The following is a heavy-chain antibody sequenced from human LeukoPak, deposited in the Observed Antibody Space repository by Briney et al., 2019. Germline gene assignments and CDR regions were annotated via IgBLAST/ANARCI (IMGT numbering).Heavy chain of an antibody. CDR2: IWFDGSNK. CDR1: APTFISYG. J-gene: IGHJ4*02. CDR3: ARVQGEVEGGYFDY. Sequence: PGACLSPAFSLAAPTFISYGTDSGRPAPGEGLGWGAVIWFDGSNKSYAHSVKGRFTIARDNSKNTLYLQMDGLRAEGTAVYCCARVQGEVEGGYFDYWGQGTLVTVSS. V-gene: IGHV3-33*01. D-gene: IGHD2-21*01.